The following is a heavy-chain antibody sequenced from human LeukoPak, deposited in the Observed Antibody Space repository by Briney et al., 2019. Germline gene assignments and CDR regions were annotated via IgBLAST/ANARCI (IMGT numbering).Heavy chain of an antibody. CDR3: ARSNWNYDFDY. CDR1: GFTFSSYS. Sequence: GGSLRLSCAASGFTFSSYSMNWVRQAPGKGLEWVSSISSSSSYIYYADSVKGRFTISRDNAKNSLYLQMNSLRAEGTAVYYCARSNWNYDFDYWGQGTLVTVSS. V-gene: IGHV3-21*01. CDR2: ISSSSSYI. J-gene: IGHJ4*02. D-gene: IGHD1-7*01.